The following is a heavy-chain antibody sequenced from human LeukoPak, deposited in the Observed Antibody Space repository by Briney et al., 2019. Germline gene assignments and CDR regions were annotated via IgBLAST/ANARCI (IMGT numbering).Heavy chain of an antibody. CDR3: ARGSSSFDY. J-gene: IGHJ4*02. CDR2: ISAYSGNT. V-gene: IGHV1-18*01. CDR1: GYTFTSHS. D-gene: IGHD2-2*01. Sequence: GASVKVSCKSSGYTFTSHSISWLRQAPGQGLEWMGWISAYSGNTHYAQKFQGRVTMTTETSTSTAHMELRSLISDDTAVYYCARGSSSFDYWGQGTLVTVSS.